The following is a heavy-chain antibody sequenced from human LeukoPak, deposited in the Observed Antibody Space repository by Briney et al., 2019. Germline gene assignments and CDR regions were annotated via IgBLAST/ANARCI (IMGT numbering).Heavy chain of an antibody. Sequence: GGSLRLSCAASGFTFSDYYMSWIRQAPGKGLEWVSYISSSSSYTNYADSVKGRFTISRDNAKNSLYLQMNSLRAEDTAVYYCARASTPVPPYYCYGMDVWGKGTTVTVSS. CDR3: ARASTPVPPYYCYGMDV. CDR2: ISSSSSYT. D-gene: IGHD4-17*01. J-gene: IGHJ6*04. CDR1: GFTFSDYY. V-gene: IGHV3-11*06.